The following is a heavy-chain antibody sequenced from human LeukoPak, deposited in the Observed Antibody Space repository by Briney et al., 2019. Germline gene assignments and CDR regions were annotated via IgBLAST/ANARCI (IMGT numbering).Heavy chain of an antibody. V-gene: IGHV3-72*01. D-gene: IGHD3-3*01. CDR1: GFTFSDHY. Sequence: PGGSLRLSCAASGFTFSDHYMYWVRQAPGKGLEWVGRIRNKADTYTTEYAASVKGRFTISRDDSKNSLYLQMNSLKTEDTAVYYCARGVWSGYYTLYYFDYWGQGTLVTVSS. CDR2: IRNKADTYTT. J-gene: IGHJ4*02. CDR3: ARGVWSGYYTLYYFDY.